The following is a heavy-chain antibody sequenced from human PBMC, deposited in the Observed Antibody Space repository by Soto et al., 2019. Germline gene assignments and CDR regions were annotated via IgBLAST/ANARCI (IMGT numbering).Heavy chain of an antibody. J-gene: IGHJ4*02. CDR2: ITSSSSYI. Sequence: PGGSLRLSCAASGFTLSLYSMIWVRQAPGKGLEWVASITSSSSYIYYEDSLKGRFTISRDNAKNSLFLQLDSHRAEDTAVYFCVRARSTDSRPDYWGQGTLVTVSS. D-gene: IGHD3-22*01. CDR1: GFTLSLYS. CDR3: VRARSTDSRPDY. V-gene: IGHV3-21*01.